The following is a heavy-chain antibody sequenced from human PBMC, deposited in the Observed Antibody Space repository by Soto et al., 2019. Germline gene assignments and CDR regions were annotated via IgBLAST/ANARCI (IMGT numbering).Heavy chain of an antibody. D-gene: IGHD3-22*01. V-gene: IGHV4-31*03. CDR2: VYYTGST. Sequence: PSETLSLTCTVSGGSISSGGYYWSWIRQHPGKGLEWIGYVYYTGSTYYNPSLRSRVTMSVDTSKSQFSLKLSSVPAADTAVYYCAKSSGYSHFDYWGQGTMVTDSS. CDR1: GGSISSGGYY. J-gene: IGHJ4*02. CDR3: AKSSGYSHFDY.